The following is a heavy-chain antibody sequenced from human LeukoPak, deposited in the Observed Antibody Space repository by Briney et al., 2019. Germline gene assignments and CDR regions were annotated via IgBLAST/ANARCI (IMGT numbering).Heavy chain of an antibody. V-gene: IGHV3-21*01. J-gene: IGHJ3*02. CDR2: ISSSSSYI. CDR1: GFTFDDYG. D-gene: IGHD3-22*01. CDR3: ARVRNYYDSSGYLGAFDI. Sequence: PGGNLRLYGAASGFTFDDYGMSWVRQAPGKGLEWVSSISSSSSYIYYADSVKGRFTISRDNAKNSLYLQMNSLRAEDTAVYYCARVRNYYDSSGYLGAFDIWGQGTMVTVSS.